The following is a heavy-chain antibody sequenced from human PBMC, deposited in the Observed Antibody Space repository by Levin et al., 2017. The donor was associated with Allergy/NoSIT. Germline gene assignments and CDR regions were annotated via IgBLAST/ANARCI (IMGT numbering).Heavy chain of an antibody. CDR1: GFSFSTYN. CDR3: ARDASASSWAHYGMDV. CDR2: MVGSTSTT. D-gene: IGHD6-13*01. V-gene: IGHV3-48*01. J-gene: IGHJ6*02. Sequence: GGSLRLSCAGSGFSFSTYNMNWVRQAPGKGLEWLSNMVGSTSTTYYADSVKGRFTMSRDSARNSLFLQMNSLTFEDTAVYYCARDASASSWAHYGMDVWGQGTTVTVSS.